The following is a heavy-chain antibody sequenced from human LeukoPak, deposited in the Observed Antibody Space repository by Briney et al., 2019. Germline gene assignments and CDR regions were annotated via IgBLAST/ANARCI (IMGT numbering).Heavy chain of an antibody. J-gene: IGHJ6*02. CDR2: ISSSGSTK. Sequence: GGSLRLSCAASGFTFSDYYMSWIRQAPGKGLEWVSYISSSGSTKYYADSVKGRFTISRDNAKNSLYLQMNSLRAEDTAVYYCARGGGYDTYYYYGMDVWGQGTTVTVSS. V-gene: IGHV3-11*01. CDR1: GFTFSDYY. CDR3: ARGGGYDTYYYYGMDV. D-gene: IGHD5-12*01.